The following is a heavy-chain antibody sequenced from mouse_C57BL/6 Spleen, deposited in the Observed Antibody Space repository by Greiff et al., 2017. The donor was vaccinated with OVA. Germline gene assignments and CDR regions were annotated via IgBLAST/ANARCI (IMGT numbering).Heavy chain of an antibody. CDR2: ISYDGSN. Sequence: EVQRVESGPGLVKPSQSLSLTCSVTGYSITSGYYWNWIRQFPGNKLEWMGYISYDGSNNYNPSLQNRISITRDTSKNQFFLKLNSVTTEDTATYYCARGGYYWGQGTTLTVSS. CDR3: ARGGYY. V-gene: IGHV3-6*01. J-gene: IGHJ2*01. CDR1: GYSITSGYY.